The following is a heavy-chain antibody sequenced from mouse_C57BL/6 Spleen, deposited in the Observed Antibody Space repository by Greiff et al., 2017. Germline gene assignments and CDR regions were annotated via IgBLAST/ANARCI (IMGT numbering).Heavy chain of an antibody. V-gene: IGHV2-2*01. CDR2: IWSGGST. CDR1: GFSLTSYG. J-gene: IGHJ3*01. D-gene: IGHD2-4*01. CDR3: DSNYYDYDWFAY. Sequence: QVQLKESGPGLVQPSQSLSITCTASGFSLTSYGVHWVRQSPGQGLEWLGVIWSGGSTDYNAAFISRLSISKDNSKSQVFFKMNSLQSDDTAIYSGDSNYYDYDWFAYWGQGTLVTVSA.